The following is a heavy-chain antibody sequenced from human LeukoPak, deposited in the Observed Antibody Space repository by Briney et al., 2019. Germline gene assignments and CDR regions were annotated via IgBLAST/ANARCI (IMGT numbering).Heavy chain of an antibody. V-gene: IGHV3-7*01. CDR1: RFTFSSYW. CDR2: VKQDGSEK. J-gene: IGHJ4*02. Sequence: GGSLRLSRAASRFTFSSYWMSWVRQAPGKGLEWVANVKQDGSEKYYVDSVKGRFTISRDNAKNSLYLQMNSLRAEDMAVYYCARESYDFWSGYRPYRPPNPIDYWGQGTLVTVSS. CDR3: ARESYDFWSGYRPYRPPNPIDY. D-gene: IGHD3-3*01.